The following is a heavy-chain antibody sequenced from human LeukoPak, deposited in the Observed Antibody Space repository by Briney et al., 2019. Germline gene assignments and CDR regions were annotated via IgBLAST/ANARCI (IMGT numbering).Heavy chain of an antibody. CDR1: GLTVSSDA. CDR2: ISGSGGST. Sequence: SLRLSWAASGLTVSSDAMSWVRQAPGKGLEWVSAISGSGGSTYYADSVKGRFTISRDNSKNTLYLQMNSLTAEDTAVYYCAKMRGQYYHSYYMDAWGKGTTVTVSS. V-gene: IGHV3-23*01. CDR3: AKMRGQYYHSYYMDA. J-gene: IGHJ6*03.